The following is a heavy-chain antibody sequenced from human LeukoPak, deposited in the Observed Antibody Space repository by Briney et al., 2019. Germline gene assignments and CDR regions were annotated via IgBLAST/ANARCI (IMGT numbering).Heavy chain of an antibody. D-gene: IGHD6-6*01. J-gene: IGHJ6*03. CDR1: GYTFTSYD. V-gene: IGHV1-8*01. Sequence: GASVKVSCKASGYTFTSYDINWVRQATGQGLEWMGWMNPNSGNTGYAQKCQGRVTMARNTAISTAYMELSSLRSEDTAVYYCARGKRGIAARPPFYYYYMDVWGKGTTVTVSS. CDR2: MNPNSGNT. CDR3: ARGKRGIAARPPFYYYYMDV.